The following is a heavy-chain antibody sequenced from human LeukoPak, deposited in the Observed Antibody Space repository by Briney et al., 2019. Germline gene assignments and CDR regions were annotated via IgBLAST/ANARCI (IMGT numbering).Heavy chain of an antibody. CDR3: AKDKGVGRGYSYGFDY. Sequence: GGSLRLSCAASGFTFSSYGMSWVRQAPGKGLEWVSAISGSGGSTYYADSVKGRFTISRDNSKNTLYLQMNSLRAEDTAVYYCAKDKGVGRGYSYGFDYWGQGTLVTVSS. J-gene: IGHJ4*02. CDR1: GFTFSSYG. V-gene: IGHV3-23*01. CDR2: ISGSGGST. D-gene: IGHD5-18*01.